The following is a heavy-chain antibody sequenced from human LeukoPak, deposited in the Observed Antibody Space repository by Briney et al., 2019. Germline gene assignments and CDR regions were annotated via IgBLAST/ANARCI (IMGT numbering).Heavy chain of an antibody. J-gene: IGHJ4*02. D-gene: IGHD2-15*01. CDR1: GFNFNSYA. CDR2: ISYDGSIN. V-gene: IGHV3-30-3*01. Sequence: GGSLRLSCAASGFNFNSYAVHWVRQAPGKGLEWVAVISYDGSINFYAASVKGRFTIPRDNSKNTLYLQMNSLRAEDSALYFCARDRRYCGGGSCYFDYFFDYWGQGTLVTVSS. CDR3: ARDRRYCGGGSCYFDYFFDY.